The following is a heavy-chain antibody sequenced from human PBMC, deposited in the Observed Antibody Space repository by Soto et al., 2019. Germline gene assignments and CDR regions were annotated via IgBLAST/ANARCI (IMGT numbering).Heavy chain of an antibody. CDR3: ARLGGFCSSTSCYGFYGMDV. D-gene: IGHD2-2*01. J-gene: IGHJ6*02. Sequence: QVQLQESGPGLVKPSETLSLTCTVSGGSISSGPYSWGWIRQPPGEGLEWIGTFHYSENTYYNPSLESGVTISVDTSKHQFSLKVTSVTVADTAMYYCARLGGFCSSTSCYGFYGMDVWDQGTTVIVSS. CDR1: GGSISSGPYS. V-gene: IGHV4-39*01. CDR2: FHYSENT.